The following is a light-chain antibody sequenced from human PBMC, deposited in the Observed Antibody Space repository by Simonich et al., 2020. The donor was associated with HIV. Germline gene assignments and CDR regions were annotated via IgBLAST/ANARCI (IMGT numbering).Light chain of an antibody. J-gene: IGKJ4*01. CDR2: KVS. CDR1: QSISSW. Sequence: IQLTQSPSSLSASVGDRVTITCRANQSISSWLAWYQQKPGKAPKLLIYKVSSLERGVPSRFSGSGSGTEFTLTISSLQPDDFATYYCQQYNTYSITFGGGTKVEIK. CDR3: QQYNTYSIT. V-gene: IGKV1-5*03.